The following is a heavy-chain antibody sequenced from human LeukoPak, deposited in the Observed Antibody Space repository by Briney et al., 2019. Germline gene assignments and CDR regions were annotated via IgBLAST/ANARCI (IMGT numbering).Heavy chain of an antibody. Sequence: PSETLSLTCTVSGGSISSYYWSWIRQPPGKGLEWIGYIYTSGSTNYNPSLKSRVTISVDTSKNQFSLKLSSVIAADTAVYYCARHAGGYVLGYDAFDIWGQGTMVTVSS. CDR3: ARHAGGYVLGYDAFDI. CDR1: GGSISSYY. CDR2: IYTSGST. V-gene: IGHV4-4*09. D-gene: IGHD5-12*01. J-gene: IGHJ3*02.